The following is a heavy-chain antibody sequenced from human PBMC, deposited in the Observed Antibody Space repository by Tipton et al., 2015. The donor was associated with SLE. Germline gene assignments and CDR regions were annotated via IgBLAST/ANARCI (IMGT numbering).Heavy chain of an antibody. D-gene: IGHD6-19*01. Sequence: QSGPEVKKPGASVKVSCKASGYTFTSYGISWVRQAPGQGLEWMGWMNPNSGNTGYAQKFQGRVTITRNTSISTAYMELSSLRSEGTAVYYCARGPAVRQWLDYWGQGTLVTVSS. V-gene: IGHV1-8*03. CDR3: ARGPAVRQWLDY. CDR1: GYTFTSYG. CDR2: MNPNSGNT. J-gene: IGHJ4*02.